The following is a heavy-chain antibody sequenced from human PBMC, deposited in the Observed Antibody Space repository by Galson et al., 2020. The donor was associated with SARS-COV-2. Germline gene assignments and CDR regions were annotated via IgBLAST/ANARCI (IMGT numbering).Heavy chain of an antibody. CDR2: SDPQHGET. J-gene: IGHJ4*02. Sequence: ASVKVSCKVSGYTLSELSMHWVRQAPGKGLEWMGGSDPQHGETIYAQKFQVRVTMTEDTSTDTAYMELSSLRSEDTAVYYCATRKNAKYTGYDNYFDYWGQGTLVTVSS. CDR1: GYTLSELS. D-gene: IGHD5-12*01. CDR3: ATRKNAKYTGYDNYFDY. V-gene: IGHV1-24*01.